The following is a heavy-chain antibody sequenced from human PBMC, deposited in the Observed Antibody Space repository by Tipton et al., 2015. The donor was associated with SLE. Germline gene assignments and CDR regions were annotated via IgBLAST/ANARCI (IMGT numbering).Heavy chain of an antibody. J-gene: IGHJ4*02. CDR1: GGTFSGYA. Sequence: QSGPEVKKPGSSVKVSCKASGGTFSGYAISWVRQAHGQGLEWMGGIIPSFGTANYAQKFQGRVTITADESTSTAYMALSSLRSEDTSVYYCARGAVGATGGYLDYWGQGTLVTVSS. CDR3: ARGAVGATGGYLDY. V-gene: IGHV1-69*01. CDR2: IIPSFGTA. D-gene: IGHD1-26*01.